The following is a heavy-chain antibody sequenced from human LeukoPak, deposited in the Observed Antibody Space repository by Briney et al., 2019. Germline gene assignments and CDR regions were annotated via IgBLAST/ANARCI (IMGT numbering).Heavy chain of an antibody. D-gene: IGHD3-9*01. Sequence: PSETLSLTCTVSGGPMSRHYWSWIRQPAGKGLEWIGRIYSSGSTFYNNSLKSRVTMSVDTSKNQFSLKLVSVTAADTAVYYCTRDRYGQGPPYYFESWGQGTLVTVSS. CDR2: IYSSGST. J-gene: IGHJ4*02. V-gene: IGHV4-4*07. CDR3: TRDRYGQGPPYYFES. CDR1: GGPMSRHY.